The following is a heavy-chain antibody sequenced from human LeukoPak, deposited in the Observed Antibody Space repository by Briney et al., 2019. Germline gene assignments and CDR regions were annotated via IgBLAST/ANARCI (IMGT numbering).Heavy chain of an antibody. Sequence: ASVKVSCKASGYTFTSYYMHGVRQAPGQGLEWMGIINPSGGSTSYAQKFQGRVTMTSDTSTSTVYMELSSLSSEDTAVYYCARDLIVGATRDYWGQGTLVTVSS. V-gene: IGHV1-46*03. CDR2: INPSGGST. J-gene: IGHJ4*02. D-gene: IGHD1-26*01. CDR3: ARDLIVGATRDY. CDR1: GYTFTSYY.